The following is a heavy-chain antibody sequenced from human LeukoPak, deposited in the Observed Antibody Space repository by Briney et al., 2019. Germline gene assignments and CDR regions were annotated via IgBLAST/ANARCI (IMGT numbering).Heavy chain of an antibody. CDR2: IWYDGSNK. V-gene: IGHV3-33*01. J-gene: IGHJ4*02. Sequence: GRSLRLSCAASGFTFSSYGMHWVRQAPGKGLEGVAVIWYDGSNKYYADSVKGRFTISRDNSKNTLYLQMNSLRAEDTAVYYCAREPSFYGDYFGFGYWGQGTLVTVSS. D-gene: IGHD4-17*01. CDR1: GFTFSSYG. CDR3: AREPSFYGDYFGFGY.